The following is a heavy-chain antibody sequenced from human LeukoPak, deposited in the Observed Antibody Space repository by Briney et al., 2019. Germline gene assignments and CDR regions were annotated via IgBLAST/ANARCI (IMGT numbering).Heavy chain of an antibody. CDR1: GGSVSSGSYY. CDR2: IYYSGST. Sequence: SETLSLTCTVSGGSVSSGSYYWSWIRQPPGKGLEWIGYIYYSGSTNYNPPLKSRVTISVDTSKNQFSLKLSSVTAADTAVYYCARGRYGYCSGGSCYHPIGYWGQGTLVTVSS. CDR3: ARGRYGYCSGGSCYHPIGY. D-gene: IGHD2-15*01. V-gene: IGHV4-61*01. J-gene: IGHJ4*02.